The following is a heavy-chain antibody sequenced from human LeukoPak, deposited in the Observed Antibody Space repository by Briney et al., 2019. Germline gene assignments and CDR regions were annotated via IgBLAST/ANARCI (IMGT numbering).Heavy chain of an antibody. CDR2: ISSSSSYT. J-gene: IGHJ5*02. D-gene: IGHD4-17*01. Sequence: GGSLRLSCAASGFTFSDYYMSWIRQAPGKGLEWVSYISSSSSYTNYADSVKGRFTISRDNAKNSLYLQMNSLRAEDTAVYYCARCKGGPTVSSLHNWFDPWGQGTLVTVSS. V-gene: IGHV3-11*06. CDR3: ARCKGGPTVSSLHNWFDP. CDR1: GFTFSDYY.